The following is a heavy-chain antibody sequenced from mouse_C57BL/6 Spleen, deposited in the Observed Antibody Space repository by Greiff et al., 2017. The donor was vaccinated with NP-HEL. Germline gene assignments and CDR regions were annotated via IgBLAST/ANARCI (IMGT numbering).Heavy chain of an antibody. Sequence: VQLQQSGAELVKPGASVKLSCKASGYAFSSYWMNWVKQRPGKGLEWIGKIYPGGGDTNYNGRFKGKATLTGDKASTTPCMQLSSPTSEYSAVYFCASSCAGDYWGQGTTLTVSS. CDR1: GYAFSSYW. V-gene: IGHV1-80*01. J-gene: IGHJ2*01. CDR3: ASSCAGDY. CDR2: IYPGGGDT.